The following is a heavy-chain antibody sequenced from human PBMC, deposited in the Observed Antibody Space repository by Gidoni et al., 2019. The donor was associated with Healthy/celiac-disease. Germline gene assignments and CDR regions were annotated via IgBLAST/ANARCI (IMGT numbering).Heavy chain of an antibody. J-gene: IGHJ4*02. CDR1: GGSISSYY. V-gene: IGHV4-59*08. Sequence: QVQLQESGPGLVTPSETLSLTCTVSGGSISSYYWSWIRQPPGKGLEWIGYIYYSGSTNYNPSLKSRVTISVDTSKNQFSLKLSSVTAADTAVYYCARLGRSGRFGEFYFDYWGQGTLVTVSS. CDR2: IYYSGST. D-gene: IGHD3-10*01. CDR3: ARLGRSGRFGEFYFDY.